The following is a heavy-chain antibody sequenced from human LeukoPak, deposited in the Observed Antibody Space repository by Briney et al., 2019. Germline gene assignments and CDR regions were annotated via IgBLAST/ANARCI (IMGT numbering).Heavy chain of an antibody. V-gene: IGHV3-48*01. CDR3: ARAHPGDYSDFQFDY. CDR1: GFTFSSFS. J-gene: IGHJ4*02. CDR2: ISSTSSTI. Sequence: GESLKISCAASGFTFSSFSMNWVRQAPGKGLEWVSYISSTSSTIYYADSVKGRFTISRDNAKNSLYLQMNSLRAEDTAVYYCARAHPGDYSDFQFDYWGQGTLVTVSS. D-gene: IGHD4-11*01.